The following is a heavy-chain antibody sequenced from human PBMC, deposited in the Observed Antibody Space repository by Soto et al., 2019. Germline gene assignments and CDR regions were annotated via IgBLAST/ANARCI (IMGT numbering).Heavy chain of an antibody. J-gene: IGHJ5*01. CDR1: GSSISSYY. CDR2: IYYSGST. D-gene: IGHD3-10*01. Sequence: SETLSLTCTVSGSSISSYYWSWIRQPPGKGLEWIGYIYYSGSTNYNPSLKSRVTISVDTSKNQFSLKLSSVTAADTAVYYCARATRGYYGSGSRLNWFDPWGQGTLVTVSS. CDR3: ARATRGYYGSGSRLNWFDP. V-gene: IGHV4-59*01.